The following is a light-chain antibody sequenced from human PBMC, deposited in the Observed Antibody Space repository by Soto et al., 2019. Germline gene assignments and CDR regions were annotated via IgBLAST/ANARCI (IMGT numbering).Light chain of an antibody. CDR1: TGDVTSDH. CDR2: DSS. J-gene: IGKJ4*01. V-gene: IGKV3D-15*01. Sequence: VVTQDPSLTVSPGETVTLTCASSTGDVTSDHFPYWYQQKPGQPPGLLIYDSSNRATGIPARFSGSRSGTEFTLTISGLKSEDFGVYYCQQYDSWLTFGGGTKVDIK. CDR3: QQYDSWLT.